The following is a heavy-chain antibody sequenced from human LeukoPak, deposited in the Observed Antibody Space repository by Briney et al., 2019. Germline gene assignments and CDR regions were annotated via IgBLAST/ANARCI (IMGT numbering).Heavy chain of an antibody. Sequence: SETLSLTCTVSGGSIISSDYHWGWVRQPPGKGLEWIGTISYSGNTDYNPSLRSRVTISVDTSNNQFSLRLGSVTAADTAVYYCARGRLEAFDIWGQGTMVTVSS. CDR2: ISYSGNT. CDR3: ARGRLEAFDI. CDR1: GGSIISSDYH. V-gene: IGHV4-39*07. J-gene: IGHJ3*02.